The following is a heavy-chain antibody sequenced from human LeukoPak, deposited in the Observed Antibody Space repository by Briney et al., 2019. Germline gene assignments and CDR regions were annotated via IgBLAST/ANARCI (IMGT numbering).Heavy chain of an antibody. CDR1: GGSFSGYY. Sequence: SETLSLTCAVYGGSFSGYYWSWIRQPPGKGLEWIGEINHSGSTNYNPSLKSRVTISVDTSKNQFSLKLSSVTAADTAVYYCARAAYCGGDCYSFDYWGQGTLVTVSS. CDR2: INHSGST. J-gene: IGHJ4*02. V-gene: IGHV4-34*01. D-gene: IGHD2-21*02. CDR3: ARAAYCGGDCYSFDY.